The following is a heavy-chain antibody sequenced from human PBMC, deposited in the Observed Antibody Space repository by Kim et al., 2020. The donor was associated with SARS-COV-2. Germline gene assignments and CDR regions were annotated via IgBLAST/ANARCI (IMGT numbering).Heavy chain of an antibody. CDR2: IYYSGST. D-gene: IGHD2-2*01. CDR1: GGSISSYY. J-gene: IGHJ4*02. V-gene: IGHV4-59*01. CDR3: ARAVDELGPAAILFDY. Sequence: SETLSLTCTVSGGSISSYYWSWIRQPPGKGLEWIGYIYYSGSTNYNPSLKSRVTISVDTSKNQFSLKLSSVTAADTAVYYCARAVDELGPAAILFDYWGQGTLVTVSS.